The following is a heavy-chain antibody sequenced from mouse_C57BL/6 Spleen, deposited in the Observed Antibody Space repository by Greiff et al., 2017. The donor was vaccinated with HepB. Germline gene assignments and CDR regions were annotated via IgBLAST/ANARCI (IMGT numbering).Heavy chain of an antibody. CDR2: IHPNSGST. V-gene: IGHV1-64*01. Sequence: QVQLQQSGAELVKPGASVKLSCKASGYTFTSYWMHWVKQRPGQGLEWIGMIHPNSGSTNYNEKFKSKATLTVDKSSSTAYMQLSSLTSEDSAVYYCASPNSSGYVGFAYWGQGTLVTVSA. CDR1: GYTFTSYW. CDR3: ASPNSSGYVGFAY. J-gene: IGHJ3*01. D-gene: IGHD3-2*02.